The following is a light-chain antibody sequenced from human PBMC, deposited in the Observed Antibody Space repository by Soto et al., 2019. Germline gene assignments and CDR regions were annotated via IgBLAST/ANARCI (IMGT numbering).Light chain of an antibody. V-gene: IGKV1-5*01. CDR1: QSISKW. J-gene: IGKJ1*01. CDR2: DTS. Sequence: DIQMTQSPSTLSASVGDRVTITCRASQSISKWLAWYQHKPGKAPRLLIFDTSTLLSGVPSRFSGSGYGTQFTLTISSLQPDDFATYYCRQFQDHSPAFGPGTKVDIK. CDR3: RQFQDHSPA.